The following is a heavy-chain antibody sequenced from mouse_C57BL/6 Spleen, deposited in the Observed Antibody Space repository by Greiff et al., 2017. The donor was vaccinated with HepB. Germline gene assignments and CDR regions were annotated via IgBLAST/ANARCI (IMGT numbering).Heavy chain of an antibody. J-gene: IGHJ4*01. Sequence: QVQLQQPGAELVKPGASVKFSCKASGYTFTSYWMHWVKQRPGQGLEWIGKIYPNSGSTNYNEKFKSKATLTVAKSSSTAYMQLSSLNSEDSAVYSCARGDYDEGGCYDLDYWGQGTSVTVSS. CDR1: GYTFTSYW. V-gene: IGHV1-64*01. D-gene: IGHD2-4*01. CDR3: ARGDYDEGGCYDLDY. CDR2: IYPNSGST.